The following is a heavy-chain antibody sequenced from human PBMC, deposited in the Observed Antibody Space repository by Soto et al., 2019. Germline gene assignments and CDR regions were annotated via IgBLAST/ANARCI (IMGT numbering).Heavy chain of an antibody. J-gene: IGHJ1*01. CDR3: AKDPHIVVVTGDFQH. CDR1: GFTFSSYA. CDR2: ISGSGGST. Sequence: EVQLLESGGGLVQPGGSLRLSCAASGFTFSSYAMSWVRQAPGKGLEWVSAISGSGGSTYYADSVKGRFTISRDNSKNTLYLQMNCLRAEDTAVYYCAKDPHIVVVTGDFQHWGQGTLVTVSS. D-gene: IGHD2-21*02. V-gene: IGHV3-23*01.